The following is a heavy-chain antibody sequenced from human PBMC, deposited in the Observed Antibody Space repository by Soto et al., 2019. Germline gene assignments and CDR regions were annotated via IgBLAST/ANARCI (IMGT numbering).Heavy chain of an antibody. CDR2: IYPGDSDT. V-gene: IGHV5-51*01. D-gene: IGHD3-22*01. CDR1: VYSFTSYW. J-gene: IGHJ5*02. Sequence: GESLKISCKGSVYSFTSYWIGGVRQMPGKGLEWMGIIYPGDSDTRYSPSFQGQVTISADKSISTAYLQWSSLKASDTAMYYCARLRRGYPEPYNWFDPWGQGTLVTVSS. CDR3: ARLRRGYPEPYNWFDP.